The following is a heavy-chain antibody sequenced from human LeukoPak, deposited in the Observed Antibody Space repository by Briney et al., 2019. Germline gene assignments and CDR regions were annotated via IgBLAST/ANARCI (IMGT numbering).Heavy chain of an antibody. CDR1: GFTFGGYW. CDR2: INPDGSIK. D-gene: IGHD3-3*01. Sequence: GGSLRLSCAASGFTFGGYWMSWVRQAPGRGLEWVANINPDGSIKYYVDSIKGRFTVSRDNAKNSLYLQMNSLRAEDTAVYYCASGFLQWLYWGQGTLVTVSS. J-gene: IGHJ4*02. V-gene: IGHV3-7*01. CDR3: ASGFLQWLY.